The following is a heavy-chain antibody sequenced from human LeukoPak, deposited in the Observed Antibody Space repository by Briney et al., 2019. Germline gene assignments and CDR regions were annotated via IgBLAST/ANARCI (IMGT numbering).Heavy chain of an antibody. V-gene: IGHV3-30*04. CDR1: GFIFKNYA. CDR2: ISHDASNK. J-gene: IGHJ4*02. Sequence: PGGSLRLSCAPSGFIFKNYAMHWVRQAPGQGREGVAVISHDASNKYYAATVKGPFTISRDNSKNTLFLQMNSMRAGDTTVYYCASEEVGAVYFDLWGQGTLVTVSS. CDR3: ASEEVGAVYFDL. D-gene: IGHD1-26*01.